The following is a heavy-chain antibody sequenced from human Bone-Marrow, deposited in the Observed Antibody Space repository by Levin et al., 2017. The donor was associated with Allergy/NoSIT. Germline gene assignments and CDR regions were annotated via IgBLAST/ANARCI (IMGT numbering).Heavy chain of an antibody. D-gene: IGHD3-16*02. V-gene: IGHV3-11*01. J-gene: IGHJ4*02. CDR2: ISSSGSTI. Sequence: GESLKISCAASGFTFSDYYMSWIRQAPGKGLEWVSYISSSGSTIYYADSVKGRFTISRDNAKNSLYLQMNSLRAEDTAVYYCASSGPGVWGSYRYIAANGWGQGTLVTVSS. CDR3: ASSGPGVWGSYRYIAANG. CDR1: GFTFSDYY.